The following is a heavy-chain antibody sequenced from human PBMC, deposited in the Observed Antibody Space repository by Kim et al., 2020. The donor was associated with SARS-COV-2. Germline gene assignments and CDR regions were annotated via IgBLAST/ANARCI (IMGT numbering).Heavy chain of an antibody. V-gene: IGHV4-39*01. Sequence: SETLSLTCTVSGGSISSSSYYWGWIRQPPGKGLEWIGSIYYSGSTYYNPSLKSRVTISVDTSKNQFSLKLSSVTAADTAVYYCARVGRGRYFDWLLYHPLWFDPWGQGTLVSVSS. CDR2: IYYSGST. D-gene: IGHD3-9*01. CDR1: GGSISSSSYY. J-gene: IGHJ5*02. CDR3: ARVGRGRYFDWLLYHPLWFDP.